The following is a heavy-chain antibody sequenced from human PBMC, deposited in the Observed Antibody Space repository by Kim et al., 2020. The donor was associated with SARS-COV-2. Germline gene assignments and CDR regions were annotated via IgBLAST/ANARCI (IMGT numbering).Heavy chain of an antibody. CDR3: ARDHYSFWFDP. CDR2: IYYSGST. V-gene: IGHV4-59*13. J-gene: IGHJ5*02. CDR1: GGSISSYY. Sequence: SETLSLTCTVSGGSISSYYWSWIRQPPVKGLELIGYIYYSGSTNYNPSLKSRVTISVDTTKNQFSLKLSSVTAADTAVYYCARDHYSFWFDPWGQGTLVTVSS. D-gene: IGHD2-15*01.